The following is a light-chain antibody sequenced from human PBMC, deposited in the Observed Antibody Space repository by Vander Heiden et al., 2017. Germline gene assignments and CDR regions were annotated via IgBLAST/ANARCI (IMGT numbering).Light chain of an antibody. J-gene: IGKJ1*01. CDR1: QSVISSY. CDR3: QQYDSSPRT. CDR2: GTS. V-gene: IGKV3-20*01. Sequence: EIVLTQAPATWTFSPGGSATLPCRASQSVISSYLAWYQQKPGQAPRLLIYGTSSRETGIPDRFSGSGSGTDFTLTISRLEPEDFAVYYCQQYDSSPRTFGQGTKVEIK.